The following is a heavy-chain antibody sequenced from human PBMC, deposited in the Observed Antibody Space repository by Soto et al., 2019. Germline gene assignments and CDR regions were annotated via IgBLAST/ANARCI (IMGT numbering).Heavy chain of an antibody. CDR1: GYSFTNYY. CDR3: ARAVAVAADFDY. V-gene: IGHV1-46*01. D-gene: IGHD6-19*01. CDR2: INAGGGYT. Sequence: ASVKVSCKASGYSFTNYYMHWVRQAPGQGLEWMGTINAGGGYTTYAQRFQGRVTITRDTSASAAYMELSSLSSEDTAVYYCARAVAVAADFDYWGQGTLVTVSS. J-gene: IGHJ4*02.